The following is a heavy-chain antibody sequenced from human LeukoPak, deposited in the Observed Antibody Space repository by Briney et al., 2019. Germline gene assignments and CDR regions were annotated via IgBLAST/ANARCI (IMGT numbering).Heavy chain of an antibody. CDR2: ISSSNSYI. J-gene: IGHJ3*02. CDR3: ARQETTTYNGAFDI. V-gene: IGHV3-21*01. Sequence: GGSLRLSCAASTFIFSDYAMTWVRQAPGKGLEWVSSISSSNSYIYYADSVKGRFTISRDNAKNSLYLQMNSLRAEDTAVYYCARQETTTYNGAFDIWGQGTMVTVSS. D-gene: IGHD1-1*01. CDR1: TFIFSDYA.